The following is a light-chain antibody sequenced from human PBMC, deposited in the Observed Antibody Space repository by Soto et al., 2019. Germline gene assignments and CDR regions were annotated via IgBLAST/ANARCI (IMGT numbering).Light chain of an antibody. CDR1: QDISNY. Sequence: DIQMTQSPSSLSASVGDRVTITCQASQDISNYLSWYQQKPGKAPKLLIYDASDSEKGVPGRFSGSGSGTDFTLTIISLQPDDFATYYCQQYNSYPYSFGQGTKLEIK. CDR2: DAS. V-gene: IGKV1-33*01. J-gene: IGKJ2*03. CDR3: QQYNSYPYS.